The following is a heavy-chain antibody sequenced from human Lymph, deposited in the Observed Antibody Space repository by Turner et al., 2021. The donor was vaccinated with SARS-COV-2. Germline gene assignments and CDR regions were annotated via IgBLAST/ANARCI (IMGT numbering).Heavy chain of an antibody. CDR2: IWYDGSNK. CDR3: ARGLGSSWYSGGFDY. J-gene: IGHJ4*02. D-gene: IGHD6-13*01. Sequence: QVQLVESGGGVVQPGRSLRLSCAASGFTFSSYVMHWVRQAPGKGLEWGAVIWYDGSNKYYADSGKGRFTISRDNSKNTLYLQMNSLRAEDTAVYYCARGLGSSWYSGGFDYWGQGTLVTVSS. V-gene: IGHV3-33*01. CDR1: GFTFSSYV.